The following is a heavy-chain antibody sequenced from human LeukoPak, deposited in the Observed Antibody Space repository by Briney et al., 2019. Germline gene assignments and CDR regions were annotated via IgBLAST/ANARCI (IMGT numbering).Heavy chain of an antibody. V-gene: IGHV3-9*01. CDR1: GFTFDDYA. CDR2: ISWNSGNI. CDR3: AKDLEVRGPYGMDV. J-gene: IGHJ6*02. D-gene: IGHD3-10*01. Sequence: GRSLRLSCAASGFTFDDYAMHWVRQAPGKGLEWVSVISWNSGNIGYADSVKGRFTIYRDNAKNSLYLQMNSLRAEDTALYYCAKDLEVRGPYGMDVWGQGTTVTVSS.